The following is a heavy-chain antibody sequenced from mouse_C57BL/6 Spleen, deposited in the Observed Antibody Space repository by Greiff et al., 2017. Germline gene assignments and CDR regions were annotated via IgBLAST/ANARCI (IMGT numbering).Heavy chain of an antibody. CDR3: ARGYGLYAMDY. Sequence: QVQLQQSGAELARPGASVKLSCKASGYTFTSYGISWVKQRTGQGLEWIGEIYPRSGNTYYNEKFKGKATLTADTSSSTAYMELRSLTSEDSAVYFCARGYGLYAMDYWGQGTSVTVSS. CDR1: GYTFTSYG. V-gene: IGHV1-81*01. J-gene: IGHJ4*01. D-gene: IGHD1-2*01. CDR2: IYPRSGNT.